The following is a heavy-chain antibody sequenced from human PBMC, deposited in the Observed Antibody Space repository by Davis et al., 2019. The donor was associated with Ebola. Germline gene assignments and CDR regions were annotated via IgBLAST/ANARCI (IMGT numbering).Heavy chain of an antibody. Sequence: VESLKISCKGSGYSFTSYWIGWVRQMPGKGLEWMGIIYPGHSDTRYSPSFQGQVTISADKSISTAYLQWSSLKASDTAMYYCARSMGEKGYYYYGMDVWGQGTTVTVSS. CDR1: GYSFTSYW. D-gene: IGHD1-26*01. CDR2: IYPGHSDT. V-gene: IGHV5-51*01. J-gene: IGHJ6*02. CDR3: ARSMGEKGYYYYGMDV.